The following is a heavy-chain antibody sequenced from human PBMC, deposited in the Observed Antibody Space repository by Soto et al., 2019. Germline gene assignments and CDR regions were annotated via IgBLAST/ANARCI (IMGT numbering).Heavy chain of an antibody. CDR1: GGSISSSSYY. CDR2: IYYSGST. J-gene: IGHJ3*02. Sequence: TSETLSLTCTVSGGSISSSSYYWGWIRQPPGKGLEWIGSIYYSGSTYYNPSLKSRVTISVDTSMDQFSLKLSSVTAADTAVYYCVKHRGNPSGAFDIWGQGTMVTVSS. CDR3: VKHRGNPSGAFDI. D-gene: IGHD3-10*01. V-gene: IGHV4-39*01.